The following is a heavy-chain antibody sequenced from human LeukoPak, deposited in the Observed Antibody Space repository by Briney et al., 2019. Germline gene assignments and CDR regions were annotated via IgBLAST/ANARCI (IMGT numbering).Heavy chain of an antibody. Sequence: PGGSLRLSCAASGFTFSSYGMHWVRQAPGKGLEWVAVISYDGSDKYYADSVKGRFTISRDNSKNTLYLQMNSLRTEDTAVYYCARPRVEWLSETYYFDYWGQGTLVTVSS. CDR3: ARPRVEWLSETYYFDY. CDR2: ISYDGSDK. D-gene: IGHD3-3*01. CDR1: GFTFSSYG. J-gene: IGHJ4*02. V-gene: IGHV3-30*03.